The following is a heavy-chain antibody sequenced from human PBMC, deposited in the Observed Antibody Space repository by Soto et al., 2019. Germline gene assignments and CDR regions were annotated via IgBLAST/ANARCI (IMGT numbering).Heavy chain of an antibody. CDR2: ISSSSSYI. V-gene: IGHV3-21*01. D-gene: IGHD5-12*01. CDR3: ARFESRDGYNRPIFDY. CDR1: GFTFSSYS. J-gene: IGHJ4*02. Sequence: LRLSCAASGFTFSSYSMDWVRQAPGKGLEWVSSISSSSSYIYYADSVKGRFTISRDNAKNSLYLQMNSLRAEDTAVYYCARFESRDGYNRPIFDYWGQGTLVTVSS.